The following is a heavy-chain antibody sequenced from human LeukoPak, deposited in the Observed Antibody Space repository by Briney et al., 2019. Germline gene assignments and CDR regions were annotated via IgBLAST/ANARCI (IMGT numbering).Heavy chain of an antibody. CDR1: GGTFISYA. CDR3: ARDSAALVVQEYNWFDP. D-gene: IGHD2-15*01. V-gene: IGHV1-69*13. Sequence: SVKVSCKASGGTFISYAISWVRQAPGQGLEWMGGIIPIFGTANYAQKFQGRVTITADESTSTAYMELSSLRSEDTAVYYCARDSAALVVQEYNWFDPWGQGTLVTVSS. CDR2: IIPIFGTA. J-gene: IGHJ5*02.